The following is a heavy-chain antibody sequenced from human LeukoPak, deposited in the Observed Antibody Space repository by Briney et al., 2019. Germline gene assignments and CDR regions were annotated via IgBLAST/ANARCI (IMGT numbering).Heavy chain of an antibody. Sequence: GASVKVSCKASRDTFSSYVINWVPQAPGQGLEWMGGIVPIFGAARYAQKFQGRVTITADKSTSTAYLDLSSLRSEDTAVYYCARQLNGLGYCSGGSCYSGIVYWGQGTLVTVSS. CDR1: RDTFSSYV. J-gene: IGHJ4*02. CDR2: IVPIFGAA. CDR3: ARQLNGLGYCSGGSCYSGIVY. D-gene: IGHD2-15*01. V-gene: IGHV1-69*06.